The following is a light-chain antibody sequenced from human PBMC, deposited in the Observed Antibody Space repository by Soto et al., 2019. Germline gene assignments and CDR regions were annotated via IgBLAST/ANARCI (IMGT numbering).Light chain of an antibody. CDR3: QQRSNWPPYT. CDR1: QSVSSY. J-gene: IGKJ2*01. Sequence: EIVLTQSPATLSLSPGERATLSCRASQSVSSYLAWYQQKPGQAPRLLIYDASNRATGIPARFSGSGSGTDFTLTISSLEREDFAVYYCQQRSNWPPYTFGRGPSWRSN. V-gene: IGKV3-11*01. CDR2: DAS.